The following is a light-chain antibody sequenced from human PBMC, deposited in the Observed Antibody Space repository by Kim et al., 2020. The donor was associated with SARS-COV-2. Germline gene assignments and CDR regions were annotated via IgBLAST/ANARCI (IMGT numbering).Light chain of an antibody. Sequence: EIVMTQSAATLSVSPGERATLSCRASQSVSSNLAWYQQKPGQAPRLLIYCASTRATGIPARFSGSGSGTEFTLTISSLQSEDFAVYYCQQYNNWPLTFGGGTKVDIK. V-gene: IGKV3-15*01. CDR2: CAS. J-gene: IGKJ4*01. CDR1: QSVSSN. CDR3: QQYNNWPLT.